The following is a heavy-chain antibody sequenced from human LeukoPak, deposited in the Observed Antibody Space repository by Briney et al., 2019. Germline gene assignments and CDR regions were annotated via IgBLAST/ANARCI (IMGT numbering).Heavy chain of an antibody. V-gene: IGHV1-69*13. CDR3: ARDCSSTSCHNAFDI. CDR2: IIPIFGAA. CDR1: GGTFSSNA. D-gene: IGHD2-2*02. J-gene: IGHJ3*02. Sequence: SVKVSCKASGGTFSSNAISWVRQAPGQGLEWMGGIIPIFGAANYAQKFRGRVTITADESTSTAYMELSSLRSEDTAVYYCARDCSSTSCHNAFDIWGQGTMVTVSS.